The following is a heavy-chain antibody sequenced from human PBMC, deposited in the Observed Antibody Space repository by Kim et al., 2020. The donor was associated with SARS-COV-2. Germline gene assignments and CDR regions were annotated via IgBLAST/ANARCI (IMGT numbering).Heavy chain of an antibody. D-gene: IGHD6-13*01. CDR1: GGSVSRGNYY. CDR2: IYDSGST. V-gene: IGHV4-61*01. Sequence: SETLSLTCSVSGGSVSRGNYYWIWIRQPPGKGLEWIGHIYDSGSTNFNPSLKTRVSISLDTSTNQFSLKLGSVTAADTAVYFCSASKRGIAAAGTAFGFDIWGQGTLVTVSS. J-gene: IGHJ3*02. CDR3: SASKRGIAAAGTAFGFDI.